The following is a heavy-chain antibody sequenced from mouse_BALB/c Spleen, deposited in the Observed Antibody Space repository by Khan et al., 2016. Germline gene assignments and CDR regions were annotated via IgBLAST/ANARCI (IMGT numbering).Heavy chain of an antibody. CDR3: TRYYRYDETMDY. D-gene: IGHD2-14*01. J-gene: IGHJ4*01. V-gene: IGHV5-6-4*01. CDR2: ISSGGSYT. CDR1: GFTFSSYT. Sequence: EVELVESGGGLVKPGGSLKLSCAASGFTFSSYTMSWVRQTPEKRLEWVATISSGGSYTYYPDSVKGRFTISRDNAKNTLYLQTSSLKSEDTAMYYCTRYYRYDETMDYWGQGTSVTVSS.